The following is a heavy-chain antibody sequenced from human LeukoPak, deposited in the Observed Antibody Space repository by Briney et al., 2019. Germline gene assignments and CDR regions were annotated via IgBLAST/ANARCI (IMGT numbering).Heavy chain of an antibody. V-gene: IGHV4-59*01. CDR2: IYYSGST. CDR1: GGSISSYY. D-gene: IGHD6-25*01. CDR3: ARDPGFWYFDL. J-gene: IGHJ2*01. Sequence: PSETLSLTCTVSGGSISSYYWSWIRQPPGKGLEWIGYIYYSGSTNYNPSLKSRVTISVDTSKNQFSLKLSSVTAADTAVYYCARDPGFWYFDLWGRGTLVTVSS.